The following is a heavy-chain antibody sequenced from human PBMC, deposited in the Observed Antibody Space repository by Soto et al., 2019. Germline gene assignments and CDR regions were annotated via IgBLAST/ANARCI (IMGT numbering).Heavy chain of an antibody. D-gene: IGHD3-16*02. CDR2: ISWNSGSI. J-gene: IGHJ4*02. V-gene: IGHV3-9*01. Sequence: EVQLVESGGGLVQPGRSLRLSCAASGFTFDDYAMHWVRQAPGKGLEWVSGISWNSGSIGYADSVKGRFTISRDNAKNSLYLQMNSIRSEDAALYYCTKGGSYQLYYFVYWGQGTLVTVSS. CDR3: TKGGSYQLYYFVY. CDR1: GFTFDDYA.